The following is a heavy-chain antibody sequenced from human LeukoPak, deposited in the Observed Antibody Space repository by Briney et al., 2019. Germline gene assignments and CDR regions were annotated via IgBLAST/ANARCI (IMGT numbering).Heavy chain of an antibody. Sequence: HPGGSLRLSRAASGFNFNNYGMHWVRQAPGKGLEWVAFIRYDGNNKYYADSVKGRFTVSRDNSKNTKYLQMNSLRVEDTAVYYCARVRSPAHIDYWGQGTLVTVSS. J-gene: IGHJ4*02. CDR1: GFNFNNYG. CDR3: ARVRSPAHIDY. V-gene: IGHV3-30*02. D-gene: IGHD1-26*01. CDR2: IRYDGNNK.